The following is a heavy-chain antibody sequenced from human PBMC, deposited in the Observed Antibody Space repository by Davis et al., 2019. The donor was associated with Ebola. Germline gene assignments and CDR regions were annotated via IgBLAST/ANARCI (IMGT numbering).Heavy chain of an antibody. D-gene: IGHD6-13*01. V-gene: IGHV1-2*02. CDR3: ARIAAESDYGMDV. CDR2: INPNSGGT. Sequence: ASVKVSCKASGYTFTGYYMHWVRQAPGQGLEWMGWINPNSGGTNYAHEIQGRVTMTTDISTDTVYMDLRGLRSDDTAVYFCARIAAESDYGMDVWGQGTTVTVSS. CDR1: GYTFTGYY. J-gene: IGHJ6*02.